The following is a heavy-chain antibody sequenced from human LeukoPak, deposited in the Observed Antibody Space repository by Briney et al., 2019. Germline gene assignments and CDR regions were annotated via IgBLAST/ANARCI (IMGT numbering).Heavy chain of an antibody. J-gene: IGHJ4*02. D-gene: IGHD4-11*01. V-gene: IGHV4-59*01. Sequence: SETLSLTCPVSGGSITNYYWTWIRQPPGKGLEWIGYISYNGNTNYNPSLKSRVTISIDTSKNQFSLRLSSVTAADTAVYYCSRAPFSNPEFWGQGTLVTVSS. CDR2: ISYNGNT. CDR1: GGSITNYY. CDR3: SRAPFSNPEF.